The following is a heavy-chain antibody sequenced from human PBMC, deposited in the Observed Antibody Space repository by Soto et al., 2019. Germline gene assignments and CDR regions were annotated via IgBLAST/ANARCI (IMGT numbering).Heavy chain of an antibody. Sequence: VQLVQSGAEVKKPGASVKVSCKASGYNFNNYGVTWVRQAPGQGLEWMGWIGVYNGNTKYPQKVQGRVTVTADTSTSTAYMELRSLTSDDTAVYYCARDIAGGGDIWGQGTMVTVSS. CDR1: GYNFNNYG. V-gene: IGHV1-18*01. CDR3: ARDIAGGGDI. CDR2: IGVYNGNT. D-gene: IGHD1-26*01. J-gene: IGHJ3*02.